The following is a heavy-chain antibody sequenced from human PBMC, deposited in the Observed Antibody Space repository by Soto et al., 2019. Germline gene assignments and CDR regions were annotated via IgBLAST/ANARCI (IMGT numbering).Heavy chain of an antibody. D-gene: IGHD1-1*01. V-gene: IGHV1-69*13. CDR2: IIPIFGTA. CDR1: GGTFSSYA. CDR3: ARTEAEHPRHDSYPVMAV. Sequence: GASVKVFCKASGGTFSSYAISWVRQAPGQGLEWMGGIIPIFGTANYAQKFQGRVTITADESTSTAYMELSSLRSEDTAVYYCARTEAEHPRHDSYPVMAVGGKGATAPV. J-gene: IGHJ6*04.